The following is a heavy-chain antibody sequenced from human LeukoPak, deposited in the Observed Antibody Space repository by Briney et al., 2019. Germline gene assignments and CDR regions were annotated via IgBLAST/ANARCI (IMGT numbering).Heavy chain of an antibody. CDR3: TRDQTPYY. CDR1: GFIFSSYW. CDR2: IKSDGSST. Sequence: GGSLRLSCAASGFIFSSYWMHWVRHAPGKGLVWVSRIKSDGSSTSYADSVKGRFTISRDNAKNTLHLQMNSLRAEDTAVYYCTRDQTPYYWGQGTLVTVSS. V-gene: IGHV3-74*01. J-gene: IGHJ4*02.